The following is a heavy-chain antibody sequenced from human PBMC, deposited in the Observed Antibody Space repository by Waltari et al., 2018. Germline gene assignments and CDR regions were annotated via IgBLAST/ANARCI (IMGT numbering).Heavy chain of an antibody. Sequence: QLQLQESGPGLVTPSETLSPSCTFSGGSLFGTDYYWGWIRQPPGKGLEWMGNVYHTGSPYDSPSLKSRVTISVDTSKSEFSLALNSVTAADTAIYYCVGQYGDLIYWGQGILVTGSS. V-gene: IGHV4-39*01. CDR1: GGSLFGTDYY. CDR2: VYHTGSP. D-gene: IGHD3-10*01. CDR3: VGQYGDLIY. J-gene: IGHJ4*02.